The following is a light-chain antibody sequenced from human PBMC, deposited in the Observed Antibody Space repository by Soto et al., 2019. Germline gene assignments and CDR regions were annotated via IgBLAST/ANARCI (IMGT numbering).Light chain of an antibody. CDR2: GAS. J-gene: IGKJ2*01. Sequence: EIVMTQSPATLSVSPGERATVSCRASQSVSSNLAWYQQKPGQAPRLLIYGASTRATGISARFSGRGSGTEFTLTIASLQSEDFAVYYGQQYNNWPRTFGQGTKVEIK. CDR3: QQYNNWPRT. CDR1: QSVSSN. V-gene: IGKV3-15*01.